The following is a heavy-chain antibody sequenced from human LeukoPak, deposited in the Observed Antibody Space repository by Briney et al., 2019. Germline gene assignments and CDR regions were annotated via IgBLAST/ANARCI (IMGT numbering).Heavy chain of an antibody. CDR3: ASSSVEMATNFDY. J-gene: IGHJ4*02. CDR1: GYSFTRYW. CDR2: IYPGDSDT. Sequence: GESLKISCKGSGYSFTRYWIGWVRQMPGKGLEWMGIIYPGDSDTRYSPSFQGQVTISADKSISTAYLQWSSLKASDTAMYYCASSSVEMATNFDYWGQGTLVTVSS. V-gene: IGHV5-51*01. D-gene: IGHD5-24*01.